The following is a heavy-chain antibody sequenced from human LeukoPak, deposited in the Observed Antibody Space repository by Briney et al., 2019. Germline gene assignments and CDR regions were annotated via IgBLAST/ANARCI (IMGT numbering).Heavy chain of an antibody. J-gene: IGHJ4*02. CDR2: IHYSGST. CDR1: GGSISSYY. Sequence: PSETLSLTCTVSGGSISSYYCNWIRQTPGRGLGWIGYIHYSGSTNYSPSLKSRVTISLDTSKNQFSLKLNSVTAADTAVYYCLYSSGWYSVVYWGQGTLVTVSS. D-gene: IGHD6-13*01. V-gene: IGHV4-59*08. CDR3: LYSSGWYSVVY.